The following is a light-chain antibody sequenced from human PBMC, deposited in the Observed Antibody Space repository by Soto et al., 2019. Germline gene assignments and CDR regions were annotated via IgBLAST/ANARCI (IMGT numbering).Light chain of an antibody. Sequence: QSVLTQPASVSGSPGQSITISCTGTSSDVGSYNLVSWYQQHPGKAPKLMIYEGSKRPSGVSNRFSGSKSGNTASLTISGLQAEDEADYYCCSYAGSSTLYVFGTGTXVTVL. J-gene: IGLJ1*01. V-gene: IGLV2-23*01. CDR3: CSYAGSSTLYV. CDR1: SSDVGSYNL. CDR2: EGS.